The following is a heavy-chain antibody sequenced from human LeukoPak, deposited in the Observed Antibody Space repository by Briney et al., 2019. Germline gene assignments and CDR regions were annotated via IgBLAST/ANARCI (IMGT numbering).Heavy chain of an antibody. CDR2: ISSSGSTI. J-gene: IGHJ5*02. Sequence: KPRGSLRLSCAASGFTFSDYYMSWIRQAPGKGLEWVSYISSSGSTIYYADSVKGRFTISRDNAKNSLYLQMNSLRAEDTAVYYCARWSVLLWFGEFDPWGQGTLVTVSS. CDR1: GFTFSDYY. V-gene: IGHV3-11*04. D-gene: IGHD3-10*01. CDR3: ARWSVLLWFGEFDP.